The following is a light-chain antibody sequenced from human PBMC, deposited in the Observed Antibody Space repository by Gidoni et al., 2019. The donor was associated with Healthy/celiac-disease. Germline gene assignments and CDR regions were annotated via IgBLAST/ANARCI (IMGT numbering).Light chain of an antibody. CDR1: SSDVGGYNY. V-gene: IGLV2-14*01. CDR2: EVR. CDR3: CSYTSSTTLEGV. Sequence: QSALTQPAPVSGSPGQSITIPCTGTSSDVGGYNYVSWYQQHPGNAPKLMIYEVRNRPSGVSKRFSGSKSGNTASLTISGLQAEDEADYYCCSYTSSTTLEGVFGGGTKLTVL. J-gene: IGLJ3*02.